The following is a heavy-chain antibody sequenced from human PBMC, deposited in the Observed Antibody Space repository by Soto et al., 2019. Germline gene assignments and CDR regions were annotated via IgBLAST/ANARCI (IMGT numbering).Heavy chain of an antibody. J-gene: IGHJ6*02. V-gene: IGHV4-34*01. CDR1: GGSFSGHY. CDR3: TRDLRVVPAAYYYYGMDV. Sequence: SETLSLTCAVYGGSFSGHYWSWIRQPPGKGLEWIGEINHSGSTNYNPSLKSRVTISRDDSKSIAYLQMNSLKTEDTAVYYCTRDLRVVPAAYYYYGMDVRGQGTKVTVSS. CDR2: INHSGST. D-gene: IGHD2-2*01.